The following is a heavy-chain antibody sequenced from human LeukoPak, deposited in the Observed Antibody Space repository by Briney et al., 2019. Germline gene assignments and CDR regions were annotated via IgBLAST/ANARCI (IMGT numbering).Heavy chain of an antibody. CDR2: IWYDGSNK. CDR1: GFTFSSYG. D-gene: IGHD6-13*01. V-gene: IGHV3-33*01. Sequence: GGSLRLSRAASGFTFSSYGMHWVRQAPGKGLEGVAVIWYDGSNKYYADSVKGRFTISRDNSKNTLYLQMNSLRAEDTAVYYCARDLWVAAGGSAFDIWGQGTMVTVSS. CDR3: ARDLWVAAGGSAFDI. J-gene: IGHJ3*02.